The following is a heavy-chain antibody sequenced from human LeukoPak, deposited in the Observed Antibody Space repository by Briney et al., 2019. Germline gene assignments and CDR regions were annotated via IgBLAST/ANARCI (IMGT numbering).Heavy chain of an antibody. V-gene: IGHV1-24*01. CDR1: GYTLTELS. D-gene: IGHD2-2*01. CDR3: AKSRLYCSSTSCSGDAFDI. J-gene: IGHJ3*02. Sequence: GASVKVSCKVSGYTLTELSMHWVRQAPGKGLEWMGGFDPEDGETIYAQKFQGRVTMTEDTSTDTAYMELSSLKSEDTAVYYCAKSRLYCSSTSCSGDAFDIWGQGTMVTVSS. CDR2: FDPEDGET.